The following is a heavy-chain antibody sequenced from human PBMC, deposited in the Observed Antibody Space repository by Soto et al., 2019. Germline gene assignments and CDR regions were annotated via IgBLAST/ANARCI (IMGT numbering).Heavy chain of an antibody. V-gene: IGHV4-34*01. CDR1: GGSFSGYY. D-gene: IGHD3-22*01. Sequence: SETLSLTCAVYGGSFSGYYWSWIRQPPGKGLEWIGEINHSGSTNYNPSLKSRVTISVDTSKNQFSLKLSSVTAADTAVYYCARNRGGYSSGLLGYWGQGTLVTV. CDR3: ARNRGGYSSGLLGY. CDR2: INHSGST. J-gene: IGHJ4*02.